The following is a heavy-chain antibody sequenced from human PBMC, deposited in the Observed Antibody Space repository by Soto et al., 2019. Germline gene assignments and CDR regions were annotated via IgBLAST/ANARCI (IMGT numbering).Heavy chain of an antibody. Sequence: QVQLVQSGAEVKKPGSSVKVSCKASGGTFSSYTISWVRQAPGQGLEWMGRIIPILGIANYAQKFQGRVTITADKSTSTAYMELSSLRSEDTAVYYCASAIAVAGNPFDYWGQGTLVTVSS. CDR2: IIPILGIA. CDR3: ASAIAVAGNPFDY. J-gene: IGHJ4*02. CDR1: GGTFSSYT. D-gene: IGHD6-19*01. V-gene: IGHV1-69*02.